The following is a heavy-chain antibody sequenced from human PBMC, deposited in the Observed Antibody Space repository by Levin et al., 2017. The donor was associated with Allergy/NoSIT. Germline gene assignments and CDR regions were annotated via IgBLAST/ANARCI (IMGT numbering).Heavy chain of an antibody. J-gene: IGHJ4*02. Sequence: PGGSLRLSCAASGFTFSSYAMHWVRQAPGKGLEWVAVISYDGSNKYYADSVKGRFTISRDNSKNTLYLQMNSLRAEDTAVYYCARDVGGGYYSPLDYWGQGTLVTVSS. CDR3: ARDVGGGYYSPLDY. CDR1: GFTFSSYA. V-gene: IGHV3-30-3*01. CDR2: ISYDGSNK. D-gene: IGHD3-10*01.